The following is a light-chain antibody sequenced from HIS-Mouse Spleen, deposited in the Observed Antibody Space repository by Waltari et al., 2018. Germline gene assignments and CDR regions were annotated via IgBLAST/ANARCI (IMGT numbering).Light chain of an antibody. Sequence: QSALTQPASVSGSPGQSITISCTGTSSDVGSYNLVSWYQQHPGKAPKLMIYEGSKRHSGVSTRFSGSKSGNTASLTISGLQAEDEADYYCCSYAGSPWVFGGGTKLTVL. J-gene: IGLJ3*02. CDR1: SSDVGSYNL. CDR3: CSYAGSPWV. V-gene: IGLV2-23*01. CDR2: EGS.